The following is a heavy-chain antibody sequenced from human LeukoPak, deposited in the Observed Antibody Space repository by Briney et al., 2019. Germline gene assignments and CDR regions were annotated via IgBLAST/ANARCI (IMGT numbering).Heavy chain of an antibody. CDR3: ARDFYINPFSGYPARTDAFDI. J-gene: IGHJ3*02. V-gene: IGHV3-33*01. D-gene: IGHD5-12*01. Sequence: GSLRLSCEASGFSFSSCGMHWIRQAPGKGLEWVAVIWYDGSNEYHADSVKGRFTISRDNSKNTLYLQMNSLRAEDTAVYYCARDFYINPFSGYPARTDAFDIWGQGTMVSVSS. CDR1: GFSFSSCG. CDR2: IWYDGSNE.